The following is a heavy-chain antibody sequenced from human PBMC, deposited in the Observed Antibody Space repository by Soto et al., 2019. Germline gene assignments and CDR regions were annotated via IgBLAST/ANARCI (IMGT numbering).Heavy chain of an antibody. Sequence: PGGSLRLSCAASGFTFSSYAMSWVRQAPGKGLEWVSAISGSGGSTYYADSVKGRFTISRDNSKNTLYLQMNSLRAEDTAVYYCAKDGYSSGWYGRYYFDYWGQGTLVTVS. CDR1: GFTFSSYA. J-gene: IGHJ4*02. V-gene: IGHV3-23*01. CDR2: ISGSGGST. CDR3: AKDGYSSGWYGRYYFDY. D-gene: IGHD6-19*01.